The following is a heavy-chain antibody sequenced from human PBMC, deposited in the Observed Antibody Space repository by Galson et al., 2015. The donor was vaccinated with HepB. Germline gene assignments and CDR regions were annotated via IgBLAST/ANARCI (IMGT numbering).Heavy chain of an antibody. Sequence: SLRLSCAASGFTFSNYWIHWVRQAPGKGLVWVSRINTDGSITNYADSVKGRFTTSRDNAKNTLYLQMNSLRAEDTAVYYCARWDGGYRGQGTLVTVSS. D-gene: IGHD1-26*01. V-gene: IGHV3-74*01. CDR1: GFTFSNYW. CDR3: ARWDGGY. CDR2: INTDGSIT. J-gene: IGHJ4*02.